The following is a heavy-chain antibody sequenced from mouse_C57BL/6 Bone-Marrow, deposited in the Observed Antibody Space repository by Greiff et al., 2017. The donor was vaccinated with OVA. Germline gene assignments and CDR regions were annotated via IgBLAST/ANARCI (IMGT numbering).Heavy chain of an antibody. CDR3: ASYDGYYDRAMDY. CDR2: INPSNGGT. Sequence: QLPGTELVKPGASVKLSCKASGYTFTSYWMHWVKQRPGQGLEWIGNINPSNGGTNYNEKFKSKATLTVDKSSSTAYMQLSSLTSEDSAVYYCASYDGYYDRAMDYWGQGTSVTVSS. J-gene: IGHJ4*01. V-gene: IGHV1-53*01. CDR1: GYTFTSYW. D-gene: IGHD2-3*01.